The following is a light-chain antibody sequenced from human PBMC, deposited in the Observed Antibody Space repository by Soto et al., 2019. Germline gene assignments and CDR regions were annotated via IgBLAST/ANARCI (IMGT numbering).Light chain of an antibody. CDR2: END. V-gene: IGLV1-51*02. J-gene: IGLJ1*01. Sequence: QSVLTQPPSLSAAPGQKVTISCSGSSSNIGKNYVSWYQQVPGTAPKLLIYENDERRSGIPDRFSGSKSGTSATLGITGLQTGDEADYYCGTWDSSLSVYVFGTGTKVTVL. CDR3: GTWDSSLSVYV. CDR1: SSNIGKNY.